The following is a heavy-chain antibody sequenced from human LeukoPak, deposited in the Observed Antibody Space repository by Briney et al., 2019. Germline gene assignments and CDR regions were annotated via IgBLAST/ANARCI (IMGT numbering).Heavy chain of an antibody. J-gene: IGHJ5*02. CDR1: GFTFSSYV. V-gene: IGHV3-30*04. CDR3: TRAEAGIRYFRGFDP. D-gene: IGHD3-9*01. CDR2: ISYDGSNK. Sequence: GGSLRLSCAASGFTFSSYVMHWVRQAPGKGLEWVTLISYDGSNKHYADSVKGRFTISRDNSKNTLYLQMNSLRAEDTAVYYCTRAEAGIRYFRGFDPWGQGTLVTVSS.